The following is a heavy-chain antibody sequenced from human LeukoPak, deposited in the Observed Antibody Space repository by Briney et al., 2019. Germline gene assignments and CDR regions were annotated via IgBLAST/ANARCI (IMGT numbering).Heavy chain of an antibody. CDR1: GFTFSSYG. CDR3: AKGPMGRGFDC. CDR2: INGGGDNT. Sequence: GGSLGLSCAASGFTFSSYGMHWVRQAPGKRLEWVSAINGGGDNTYYADSVKGRFTISRDNSKNTLYLQMHSLRAEDTALYYCAKGPMGRGFDCWGQGTLVTVSS. J-gene: IGHJ4*02. V-gene: IGHV3-23*01. D-gene: IGHD3-10*01.